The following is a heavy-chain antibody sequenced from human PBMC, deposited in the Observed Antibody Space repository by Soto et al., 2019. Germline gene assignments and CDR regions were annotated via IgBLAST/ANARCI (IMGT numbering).Heavy chain of an antibody. J-gene: IGHJ5*01. D-gene: IGHD3-9*01. CDR2: VYWHDDK. Sequence: QITLKESGPSLVKPTQTLTLTCTFSGFSLTNTGVTVGWIRQPPGKALEWLALVYWHDDKRYNPSLRNRLTIAKDTSKNRVVLTLANVGPVDTATYYCAQSHLEILTGPFDSWGRGTLVTVSS. V-gene: IGHV2-5*01. CDR1: GFSLTNTGVT. CDR3: AQSHLEILTGPFDS.